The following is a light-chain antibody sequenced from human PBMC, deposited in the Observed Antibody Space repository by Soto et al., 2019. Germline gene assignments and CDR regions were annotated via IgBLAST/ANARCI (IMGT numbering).Light chain of an antibody. V-gene: IGKV1-5*01. J-gene: IGKJ2*01. Sequence: DIQMTQSPSTLSASVGDRVTITCRARQSISSWLAWYQQKPGKAPKLLIYDDSSLESGVPSRFSGSGSGTEFTLTISSLQPDDCATYHCQQYNSYYTFGQGTKLEMK. CDR1: QSISSW. CDR2: DDS. CDR3: QQYNSYYT.